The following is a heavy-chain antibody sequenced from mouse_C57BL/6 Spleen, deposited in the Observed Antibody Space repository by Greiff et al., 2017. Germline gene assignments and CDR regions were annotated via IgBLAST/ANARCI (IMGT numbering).Heavy chain of an antibody. D-gene: IGHD2-4*01. CDR3: ARTYDYDAAWFAY. CDR2: IWSGGST. V-gene: IGHV2-2*01. Sequence: VQLKESGPGLVQPSQSLSITCTVSGFSLTSYGVHWVRQSPGKGLEWLGVIWSGGSTDYNAAFISRLSISKDNSKSQVFFKMNSLQADDTAIYYCARTYDYDAAWFAYWGQGTLVTVSA. J-gene: IGHJ3*01. CDR1: GFSLTSYG.